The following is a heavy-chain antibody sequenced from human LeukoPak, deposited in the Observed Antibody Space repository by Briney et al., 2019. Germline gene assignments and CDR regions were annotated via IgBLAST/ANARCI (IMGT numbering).Heavy chain of an antibody. J-gene: IGHJ3*02. V-gene: IGHV3-53*01. CDR3: ARDSPRGAFDI. CDR2: IYSGGST. CDR1: GFTVSSNY. Sequence: GGSLRLSCAASGFTVSSNYMSRVRQAPGKGLEWVSVIYSGGSTYYADSVKGRFTISRDNSKNTLYLQMNSLRAEDTAVYYCARDSPRGAFDIWGQGTMVTVSS.